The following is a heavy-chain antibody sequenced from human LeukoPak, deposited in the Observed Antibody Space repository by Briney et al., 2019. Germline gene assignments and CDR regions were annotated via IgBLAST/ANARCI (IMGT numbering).Heavy chain of an antibody. Sequence: SETLSLTCAVYGGSFSGYYWSWIRQPPGKGLGWIGEINHSGGTNYNPSLKSRVTISVDTSKNQFSLKLSSVTAADTAVYYCARGVGATRPSSNIWGQGTMVTVSS. V-gene: IGHV4-34*01. CDR2: INHSGGT. CDR1: GGSFSGYY. D-gene: IGHD1-26*01. CDR3: ARGVGATRPSSNI. J-gene: IGHJ3*02.